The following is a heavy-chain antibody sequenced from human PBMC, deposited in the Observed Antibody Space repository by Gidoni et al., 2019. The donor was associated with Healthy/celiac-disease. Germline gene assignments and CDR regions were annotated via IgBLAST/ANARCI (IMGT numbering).Heavy chain of an antibody. D-gene: IGHD6-6*01. Sequence: VQPLQSGPDAKQPGQSLTISCKGSGNSFTSSWISWVRRMPGKGLKWMGRIDPSDSYTNYSPSFQGHFTISADKSISTAYLQWSSLKASDTAMYYCARRWDSSSSGDYWGQGTLVTVSS. CDR2: IDPSDSYT. CDR1: GNSFTSSW. V-gene: IGHV5-10-1*03. CDR3: ARRWDSSSSGDY. J-gene: IGHJ4*02.